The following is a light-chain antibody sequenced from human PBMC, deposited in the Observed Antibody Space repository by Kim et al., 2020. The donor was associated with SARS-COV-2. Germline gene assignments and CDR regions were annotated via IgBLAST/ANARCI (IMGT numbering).Light chain of an antibody. CDR2: GAS. CDR3: QQYGASPWT. CDR1: QSIASSY. J-gene: IGKJ1*01. Sequence: EIVLTQSPGTLSLSPGERATLSCRASQSIASSYLAWYQQKPGQAPRLLIYGASIRATGVPDRFSRSGSGTDFTLTISRLEPEDFAVYYCQQYGASPWTFGQGTKVDIK. V-gene: IGKV3-20*01.